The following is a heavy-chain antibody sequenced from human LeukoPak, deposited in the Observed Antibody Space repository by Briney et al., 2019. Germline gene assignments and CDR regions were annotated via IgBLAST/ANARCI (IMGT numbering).Heavy chain of an antibody. V-gene: IGHV3-7*03. CDR1: GFALSSHW. J-gene: IGHJ6*02. CDR3: AGNNGMDV. Sequence: GGSLRLSCAASGFALSSHWMTWVRQVPGRGPEWVANVNRDGSETYYLDSVKGRFTISKDNAKNSLYLQMNSLRAEDAALYHCAGNNGMDVWGQGTTVIVSS. CDR2: VNRDGSET.